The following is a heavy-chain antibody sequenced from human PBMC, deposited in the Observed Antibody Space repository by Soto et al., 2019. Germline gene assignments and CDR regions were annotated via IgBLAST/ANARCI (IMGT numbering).Heavy chain of an antibody. J-gene: IGHJ4*02. Sequence: PADTLSLTCAVSGVSVSSGSFYWSWIRHPPGKGLEWIGFGSYSGTTNYKPSLKSRVTISVDTSRSQISLKVSSLTAADTAMYYCARGATVTQYDYWGQGTLVTVSS. V-gene: IGHV4-61*01. CDR2: GSYSGTT. CDR1: GVSVSSGSFY. CDR3: ARGATVTQYDY. D-gene: IGHD4-17*01.